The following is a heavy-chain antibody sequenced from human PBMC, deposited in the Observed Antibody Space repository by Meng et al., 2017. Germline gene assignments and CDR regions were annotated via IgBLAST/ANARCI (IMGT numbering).Heavy chain of an antibody. CDR3: AHSVLFLYCSSTSCLSWFDP. Sequence: SGPTLVKPTQTLTLTCTFSGFSLSTSGVGVGWIRQPPGKALEWLALIYWNDGKRYSPSLKSRLTITKDTSKNQVVLTMTNMDPVDTATYYCAHSVLFLYCSSTSCLSWFDPWGQGTLVTVSS. CDR2: IYWNDGK. CDR1: GFSLSTSGVG. J-gene: IGHJ5*02. D-gene: IGHD2-2*01. V-gene: IGHV2-5*01.